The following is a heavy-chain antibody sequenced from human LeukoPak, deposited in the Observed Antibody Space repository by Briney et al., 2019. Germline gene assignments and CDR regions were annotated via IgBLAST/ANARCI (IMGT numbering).Heavy chain of an antibody. V-gene: IGHV4-4*07. J-gene: IGHJ4*02. CDR2: MYTTGST. D-gene: IGHD6-19*01. Sequence: PSETLSLTCTVSGGSLSSYYWSWIRQPAGKGLEWIGRMYTTGSTNYNPSLQSRITMSIDKSKNQFSLKLTSVTAADTAVYYCARDGYSSDWADREYFDYWGPGTLVTVSS. CDR1: GGSLSSYY. CDR3: ARDGYSSDWADREYFDY.